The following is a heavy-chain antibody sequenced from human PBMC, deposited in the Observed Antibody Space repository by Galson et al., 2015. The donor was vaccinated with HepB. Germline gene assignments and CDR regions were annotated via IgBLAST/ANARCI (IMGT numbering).Heavy chain of an antibody. V-gene: IGHV3-23*01. CDR3: AKTVRDWDWYFDL. CDR1: GFTFGTYG. D-gene: IGHD3-9*01. J-gene: IGHJ2*01. Sequence: SLRLSCAVSGFTFGTYGMTWVRQAPGKGLEWVSVISGSDKSTYYADSVKGRCTISRDNSKNTLYLQLNSLTAEDTAIYYCAKTVRDWDWYFDLWGRGTLVTVSS. CDR2: ISGSDKST.